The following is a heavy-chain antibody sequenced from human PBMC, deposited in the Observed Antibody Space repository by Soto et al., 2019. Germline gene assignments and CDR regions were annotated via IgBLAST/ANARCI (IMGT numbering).Heavy chain of an antibody. J-gene: IGHJ4*02. D-gene: IGHD1-26*01. Sequence: QLQLQESGPGLVKPSETLSLTCTVSGGSISSRSYYWGWIRQPPGKGLEWIGSIYYSGSTYYNPSLTIRATRSVDTSKNLCSLKLRSVTAADTAVYYYARHERTSLASSIVGATAFACWGQGTLVTVSS. V-gene: IGHV4-39*01. CDR1: GGSISSRSYY. CDR3: ARHERTSLASSIVGATAFAC. CDR2: IYYSGST.